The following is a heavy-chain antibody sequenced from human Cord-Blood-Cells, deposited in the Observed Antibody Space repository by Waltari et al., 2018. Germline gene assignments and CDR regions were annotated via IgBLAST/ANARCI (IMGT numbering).Heavy chain of an antibody. CDR1: GGTFSSYA. Sequence: QVQLVQSGAEVKKPGSSVKVSCKASGGTFSSYAISCVRQAPGQGLEWMGGITPIFGTENYAQKFQGRVTITADESTSTAYMELSSLRSEDTAVYYCARGCYYYDSIGYAFDIWGQGTMVTVSS. D-gene: IGHD3-22*01. J-gene: IGHJ3*02. CDR2: ITPIFGTE. CDR3: ARGCYYYDSIGYAFDI. V-gene: IGHV1-69*01.